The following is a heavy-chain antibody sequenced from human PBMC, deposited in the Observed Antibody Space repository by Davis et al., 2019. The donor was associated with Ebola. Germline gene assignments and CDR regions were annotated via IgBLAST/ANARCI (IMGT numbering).Heavy chain of an antibody. CDR3: ARDPGTTAYYYYYYGMDV. D-gene: IGHD1-7*01. J-gene: IGHJ6*02. CDR2: IIPIFGTA. Sequence: SVKVSCKASGGTFSSYAISWVRQAPGQGLEWMGGIIPIFGTANYAQKLQGRVTITADKSTSTAYMELSSLRSEDTAVYYCARDPGTTAYYYYYYGMDVWGQGTTVTVSS. CDR1: GGTFSSYA. V-gene: IGHV1-69*06.